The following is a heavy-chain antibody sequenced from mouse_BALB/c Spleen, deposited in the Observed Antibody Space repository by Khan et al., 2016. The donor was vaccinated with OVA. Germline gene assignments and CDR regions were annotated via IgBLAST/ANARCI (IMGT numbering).Heavy chain of an antibody. CDR1: GFTFSGYA. CDR3: TRGDYDGWSWFAY. J-gene: IGHJ3*01. D-gene: IGHD2-4*01. CDR2: ISSGITYT. Sequence: EVELVESGGGLVKPGGSLKLSCAASGFTFSGYAMSWVRQTPEKRLEWVATISSGITYTYYPASVKGRFTISRDNAKNTLYLQMGSLRSEDTAMSYCTRGDYDGWSWFAYWGQGTLVTVSA. V-gene: IGHV5-9-1*01.